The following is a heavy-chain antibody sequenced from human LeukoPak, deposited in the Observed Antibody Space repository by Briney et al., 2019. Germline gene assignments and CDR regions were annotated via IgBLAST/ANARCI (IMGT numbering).Heavy chain of an antibody. CDR1: GFTFSSYW. J-gene: IGHJ4*02. CDR3: ARRGEPTFFDY. D-gene: IGHD3-16*01. Sequence: PGGSLRLSCAASGFTFSSYWMHWVRQAPGKGLVWVSRISRDGIITNYADSVKGRFTISRDDAKNTLYLQMNSLRVEDTAVYYCARRGEPTFFDYWGQGTLVTVSS. V-gene: IGHV3-74*01. CDR2: ISRDGIIT.